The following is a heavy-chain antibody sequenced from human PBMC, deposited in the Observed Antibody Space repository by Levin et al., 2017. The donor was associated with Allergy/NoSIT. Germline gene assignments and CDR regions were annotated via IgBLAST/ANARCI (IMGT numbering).Heavy chain of an antibody. CDR1: GGTFSSYA. CDR3: ATAHPQVVPAAIMDYYYYGMDV. J-gene: IGHJ6*02. Sequence: SVKVSCKASGGTFSSYAISWVRQAPGQGLEWMGGIIPIFGTANYAQKFQGRVTITADESTSTAYMELSSLRSEDTAVYYCATAHPQVVPAAIMDYYYYGMDVWGQGTTVTVSS. D-gene: IGHD2-2*01. V-gene: IGHV1-69*13. CDR2: IIPIFGTA.